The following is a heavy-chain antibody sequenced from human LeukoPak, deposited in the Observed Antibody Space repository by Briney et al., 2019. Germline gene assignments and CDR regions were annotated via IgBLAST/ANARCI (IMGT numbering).Heavy chain of an antibody. D-gene: IGHD4-17*01. V-gene: IGHV1-18*01. CDR3: ARVFDFGDNGDDAFDT. CDR2: ISGYNGNT. CDR1: GYRFNAHG. Sequence: ASVKVSCKTSGYRFNAHGISWVRQAPGQGLEWMGWISGYNGNTNYGEKVQGRLTMTLDTSTTTAYMELSGLRSDDTAVYYCARVFDFGDNGDDAFDTWGQGTLVTVSS. J-gene: IGHJ3*02.